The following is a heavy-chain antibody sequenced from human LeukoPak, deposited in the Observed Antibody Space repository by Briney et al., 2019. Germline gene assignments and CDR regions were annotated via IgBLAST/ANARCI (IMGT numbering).Heavy chain of an antibody. Sequence: GASVKVSCKASGYTFTGYYMHWVRQAPGQGLEWMGWINPNSGSTNYAQKFQGRVTMTRDTSISTAYMELSRLRSDDTAVYYCARDLGYCSGGSCQRGFVTFDYWGQGTLVTVSS. CDR3: ARDLGYCSGGSCQRGFVTFDY. D-gene: IGHD2-15*01. CDR2: INPNSGST. J-gene: IGHJ4*02. CDR1: GYTFTGYY. V-gene: IGHV1-2*02.